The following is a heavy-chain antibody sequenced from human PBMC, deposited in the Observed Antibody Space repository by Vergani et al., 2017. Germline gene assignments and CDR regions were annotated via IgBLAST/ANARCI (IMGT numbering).Heavy chain of an antibody. V-gene: IGHV4-34*01. CDR2: IDHTGRP. J-gene: IGHJ6*03. CDR1: GGSFTSYH. D-gene: IGHD4-11*01. CDR3: ARVNTETNGHLYYYDYRDF. Sequence: QVQLQQWGGGLLKPSETLSLTCVVNGGSFTSYHWTWIRQSPGEGLEWVGDIDHTGRPDYNPSLKSRLTMSVDKSRNQFSLTLNSVTATDTAIYFCARVNTETNGHLYYYDYRDFWGQGTAVAVS.